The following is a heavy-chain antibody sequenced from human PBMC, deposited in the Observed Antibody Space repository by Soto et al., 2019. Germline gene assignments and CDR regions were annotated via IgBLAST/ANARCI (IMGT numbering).Heavy chain of an antibody. V-gene: IGHV3-48*04. J-gene: IGHJ3*01. CDR3: ARDRPTTFLADL. D-gene: IGHD5-12*01. CDR2: INDISNAI. CDR1: GFTFTDHS. Sequence: EVQLVESGGGLVQPGGSLRLSCTASGFTFTDHSMNWVRHAPGKGLEWLSYINDISNAIHYADSVKGRFAMSRDNAKKLVFLQMNSLRVEDTGVYYCARDRPTTFLADLWGQGTVVTVSS.